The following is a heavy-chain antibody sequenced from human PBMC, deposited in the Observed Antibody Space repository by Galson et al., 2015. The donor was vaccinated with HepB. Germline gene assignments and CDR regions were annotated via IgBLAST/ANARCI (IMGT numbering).Heavy chain of an antibody. Sequence: SLRLSCAASGFTFSSYEMNWVRQAPGKGLEWVSYISSSGSTIYYADSVKGRFTISRDNAKNSLYLQMNSLRAEDTAVYYCARDFLGDGYNYFDYWGQGTLVTVSS. V-gene: IGHV3-48*03. CDR1: GFTFSSYE. CDR3: ARDFLGDGYNYFDY. J-gene: IGHJ4*02. CDR2: ISSSGSTI. D-gene: IGHD5-24*01.